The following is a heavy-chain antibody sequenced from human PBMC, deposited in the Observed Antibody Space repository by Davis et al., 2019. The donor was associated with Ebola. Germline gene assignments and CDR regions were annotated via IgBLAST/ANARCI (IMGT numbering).Heavy chain of an antibody. CDR1: GFTFSDYY. J-gene: IGHJ6*02. CDR2: INSDGSST. Sequence: GESLKISCAASGFTFSDYYMSWIRQAPGKGLVWVSRINSDGSSTSYADSVKGRFTISRDNAKNTLYLQMNSLRAEDTAVYYCAREYYYGMDVWGQGTTVTVSS. V-gene: IGHV3-74*01. CDR3: AREYYYGMDV.